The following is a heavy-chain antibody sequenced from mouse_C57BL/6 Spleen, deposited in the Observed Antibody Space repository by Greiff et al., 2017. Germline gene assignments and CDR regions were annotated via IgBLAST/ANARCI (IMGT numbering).Heavy chain of an antibody. CDR1: GYTFTSYW. CDR3: ARSLPLNFDY. CDR2: IDPSDSYT. J-gene: IGHJ2*01. V-gene: IGHV1-69*01. Sequence: VQLQQPGAELVMPGASVKLSCKASGYTFTSYWMHWVKQRPGQGLEWIGEIDPSDSYTNYNQKFKGKSTLTVDKSSSTAYMQLSSLTSEDSAVYYCARSLPLNFDYWGQGTTLTVSS.